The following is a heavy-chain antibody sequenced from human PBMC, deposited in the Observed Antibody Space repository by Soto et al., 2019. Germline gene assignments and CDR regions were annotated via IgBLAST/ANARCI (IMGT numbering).Heavy chain of an antibody. Sequence: QVQLQESGPGLVKPSETLSLTCTVSGGSISSYYWSWIRQPPGKGLEWIGYIYYSGSTNYNPSLKSRVTISVDTSKNQFSLKLSSVTAADTAVYYCARLGFRVGRVTGTTSQWFDPWGQGTLVTVSS. J-gene: IGHJ5*02. V-gene: IGHV4-59*08. CDR1: GGSISSYY. D-gene: IGHD1-7*01. CDR2: IYYSGST. CDR3: ARLGFRVGRVTGTTSQWFDP.